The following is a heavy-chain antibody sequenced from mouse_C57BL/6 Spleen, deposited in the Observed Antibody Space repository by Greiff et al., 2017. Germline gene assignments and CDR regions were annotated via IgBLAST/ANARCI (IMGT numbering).Heavy chain of an antibody. CDR1: GYTFTSYG. J-gene: IGHJ2*01. CDR2: IYPRSGNT. D-gene: IGHD2-5*01. Sequence: VKLMESGAELARPGASVKLSCKASGYTFTSYGISWVKQRTGRGLEWIGEIYPRSGNTYYNEKFKGKATLTADKSSSTAYMELRSLTSEDSAVYFCAAESNYYFDYWGQGTTLTVSS. CDR3: AAESNYYFDY. V-gene: IGHV1-81*01.